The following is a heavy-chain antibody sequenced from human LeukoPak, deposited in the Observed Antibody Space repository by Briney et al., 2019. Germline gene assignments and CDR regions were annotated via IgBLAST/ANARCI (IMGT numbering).Heavy chain of an antibody. J-gene: IGHJ6*02. CDR3: ARAPITMVRGVEYGMDV. D-gene: IGHD3-10*01. Sequence: ASVKVSCKASGYTFTSYDINWVRQATGQGLEWMGWMNPNSGNTGYAQKFQGRVTMTRDTSISTAYMELSRLRSDDTAVYYCARAPITMVRGVEYGMDVWGQGTTVTVSS. CDR2: MNPNSGNT. CDR1: GYTFTSYD. V-gene: IGHV1-8*01.